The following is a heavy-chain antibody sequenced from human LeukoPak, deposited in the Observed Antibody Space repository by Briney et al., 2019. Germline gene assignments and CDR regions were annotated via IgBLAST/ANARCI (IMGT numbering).Heavy chain of an antibody. Sequence: PSETLSLTCTVSGGSISSHYWSWIRQPPGKGLEWIGYIYYSGSTNYNPSLKSRVTISVDTSKNQISLKLSSVTAADTAVYYCARGGGQLRYYYYYMDVWGKGTTVTVSS. D-gene: IGHD6-6*01. CDR3: ARGGGQLRYYYYYMDV. CDR2: IYYSGST. CDR1: GGSISSHY. V-gene: IGHV4-59*11. J-gene: IGHJ6*03.